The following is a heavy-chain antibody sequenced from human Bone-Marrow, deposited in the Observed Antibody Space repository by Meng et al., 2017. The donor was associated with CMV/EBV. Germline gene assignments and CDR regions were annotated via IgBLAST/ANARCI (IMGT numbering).Heavy chain of an antibody. Sequence: ASEKVSCKASGYTFTGYYMHWVRQAPGQGLEWMGWISAYNGNTHFAQKFQGRVTMTTDTSTSTAYMELRSLSSDDAAVYYCARDHQGRYDVLTGYYTNYYYGMDVWGQGTTVTVSS. CDR1: GYTFTGYY. CDR2: ISAYNGNT. J-gene: IGHJ6*02. V-gene: IGHV1-18*04. D-gene: IGHD3-9*01. CDR3: ARDHQGRYDVLTGYYTNYYYGMDV.